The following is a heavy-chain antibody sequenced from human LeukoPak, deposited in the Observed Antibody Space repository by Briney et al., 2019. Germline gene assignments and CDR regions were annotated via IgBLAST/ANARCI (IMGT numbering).Heavy chain of an antibody. J-gene: IGHJ6*02. CDR2: IYYSGST. CDR1: GGSISSSSYY. V-gene: IGHV4-61*05. Sequence: SETLSLTCTVSGGSISSSSYYWSWIRQPPGKGLEWIGYIYYSGSTNYNPSLRSRVTISVDTSKNQFSLKLSSVTAADTAVYYCARHVGYENYYGMDVWGQGTTVTVSS. D-gene: IGHD5-12*01. CDR3: ARHVGYENYYGMDV.